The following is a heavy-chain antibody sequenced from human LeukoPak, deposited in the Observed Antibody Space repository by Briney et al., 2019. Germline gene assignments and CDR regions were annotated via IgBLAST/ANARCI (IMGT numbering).Heavy chain of an antibody. CDR3: ARGSGSYYATIYYFDY. V-gene: IGHV3-66*02. CDR2: IYSGGST. J-gene: IGHJ4*02. CDR1: GFTVSSNY. D-gene: IGHD1-26*01. Sequence: GGSLRLSCAASGFTVSSNYMSWVRQAPGKGLERVSVIYSGGSTYYADSVRGRFTISRDNSKNTLYLQMNSLRAEDTAVYYCARGSGSYYATIYYFDYWGQGTLVTVSS.